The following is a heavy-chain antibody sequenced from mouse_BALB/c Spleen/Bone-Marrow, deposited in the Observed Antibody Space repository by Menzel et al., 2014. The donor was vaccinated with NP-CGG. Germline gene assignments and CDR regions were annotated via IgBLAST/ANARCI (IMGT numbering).Heavy chain of an antibody. CDR3: ARKDYGRSYPFAY. D-gene: IGHD1-1*01. V-gene: IGHV1-63*02. J-gene: IGHJ3*01. CDR2: IYPGGGYT. Sequence: VKLMESGAELVRPGTSVKISCKASGYTSTNYWLGWVKQRPGHGLEWIGDIYPGGGYTNYNEKFKGKATLTADTSSSTAYMQLSSLTSEDSAVYFCARKDYGRSYPFAYWGQGTLVTVSA. CDR1: GYTSTNYW.